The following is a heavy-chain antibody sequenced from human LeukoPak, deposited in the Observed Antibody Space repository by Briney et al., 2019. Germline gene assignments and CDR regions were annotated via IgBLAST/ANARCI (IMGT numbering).Heavy chain of an antibody. J-gene: IGHJ5*02. CDR3: ARLGYCTNAVCYNWFDP. Sequence: SETLSLTCTVSGVYISSSSYYWGWIRQPPGENLEWIGSIYYSGSTYYNPPLKSRVTISVDTSKNQFSLTLSSVTAADTAVYYCARLGYCTNAVCYNWFDPWGQGTLVTVSS. CDR2: IYYSGST. V-gene: IGHV4-39*01. D-gene: IGHD2-8*01. CDR1: GVYISSSSYY.